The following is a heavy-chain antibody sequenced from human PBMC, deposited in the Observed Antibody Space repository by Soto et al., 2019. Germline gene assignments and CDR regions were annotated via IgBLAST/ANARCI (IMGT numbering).Heavy chain of an antibody. CDR2: IYYSGST. V-gene: IGHV4-30-4*01. CDR3: ARGSNYDFWSGYYVTYYYYYGMDV. D-gene: IGHD3-3*01. Sequence: QVQLQESGPGLVKPSQTLSLTCTVSGGSISSGDYYWSWIRQPPGKGLEWIGYIYYSGSTYYNPSLKSRVTISVHTSKNQCSLQLSSVPAADPAVYYCARGSNYDFWSGYYVTYYYYYGMDVWGQGTTVTVSS. J-gene: IGHJ6*02. CDR1: GGSISSGDYY.